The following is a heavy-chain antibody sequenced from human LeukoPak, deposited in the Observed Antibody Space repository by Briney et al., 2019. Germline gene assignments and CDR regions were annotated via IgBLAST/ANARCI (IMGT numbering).Heavy chain of an antibody. J-gene: IGHJ4*02. CDR2: INPDSGVT. Sequence: ASVKVSCKASGYTFTGYYMHWVRQAPGQGLEWMGWINPDSGVTNYAQKFQDRVTMTRDTSISTAYMELSRLTSDDTAVCYCARDRDGAQGGYWGQGTLVTVSS. CDR3: ARDRDGAQGGY. V-gene: IGHV1-2*02. D-gene: IGHD4-17*01. CDR1: GYTFTGYY.